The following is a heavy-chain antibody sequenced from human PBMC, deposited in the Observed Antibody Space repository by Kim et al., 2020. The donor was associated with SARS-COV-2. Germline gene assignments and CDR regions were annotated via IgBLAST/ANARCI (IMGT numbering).Heavy chain of an antibody. Sequence: GGSLRLSCAASGFTVSSNYMSWVRQAPGKGLEWVSVIYSGGSTYYADSVKGRFTISRDNSKNTLYLQMNSLRAEDTAVYYCARAEDSSSSNYYYYYGMDVWGQGTTVTVSS. V-gene: IGHV3-53*01. CDR2: IYSGGST. CDR3: ARAEDSSSSNYYYYYGMDV. J-gene: IGHJ6*02. D-gene: IGHD6-6*01. CDR1: GFTVSSNY.